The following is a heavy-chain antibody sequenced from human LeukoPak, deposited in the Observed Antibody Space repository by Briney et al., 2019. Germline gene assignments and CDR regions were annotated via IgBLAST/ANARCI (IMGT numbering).Heavy chain of an antibody. V-gene: IGHV3-30-3*01. J-gene: IGHJ3*02. CDR1: GFTFRNYA. D-gene: IGHD2-21*01. CDR2: ISYDGIDK. Sequence: PGRSLRLSCAASGFTFRNYALHWLRQTPGKGLEWVAVISYDGIDKYYADSVKGRFTVSRDNFMNTLYLQMNSLRDEDTAVYYCGSCLAYCRETSLGNDVFDIWGQGTKVTVSS. CDR3: GSCLAYCRETSLGNDVFDI.